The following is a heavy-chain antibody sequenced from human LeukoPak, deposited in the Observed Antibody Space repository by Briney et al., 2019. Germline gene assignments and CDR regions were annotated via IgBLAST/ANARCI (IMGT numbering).Heavy chain of an antibody. CDR2: ISYDGSNK. CDR3: GRESWVVAILSGVDY. V-gene: IGHV3-30-3*01. CDR1: GFTFSSYA. D-gene: IGHD2-21*01. Sequence: GGSLRLSCAASGFTFSSYAMHWVRQAPGKGLEWVAVISYDGSNKYYADPVKGRFTISRDNSKKTQYLQMNSLRTEDTAIYYCGRESWVVAILSGVDYWGQGSLVTVSS. J-gene: IGHJ4*02.